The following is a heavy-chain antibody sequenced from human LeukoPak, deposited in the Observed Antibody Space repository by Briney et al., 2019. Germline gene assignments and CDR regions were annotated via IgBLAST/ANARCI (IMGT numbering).Heavy chain of an antibody. J-gene: IGHJ4*02. D-gene: IGHD3-10*01. CDR3: ARLLLDYSNDDGNFGGPHLPD. Sequence: SETLSLTCTVSGGSLSNSYWTWLRQPPGKTLQWIGYISYSGITNRNPSLKRRVSFLLDSSKNQPSLTLTSVPAADTAVYFCARLLLDYSNDDGNFGGPHLPDWGQGPLVTVSS. CDR2: ISYSGIT. V-gene: IGHV4-59*08. CDR1: GGSLSNSY.